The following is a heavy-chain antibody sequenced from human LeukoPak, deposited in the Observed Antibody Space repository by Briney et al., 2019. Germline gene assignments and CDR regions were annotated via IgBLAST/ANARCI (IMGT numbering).Heavy chain of an antibody. CDR3: ASRSTDFYDILTGLPTGY. Sequence: ASVKVPCKASGYTFTGYYMHWVRQAPGQGLEWMGWINPNSGGTNYAQKFQGRVTMTRDTSISTAYMELSRLRSDDTAVYYCASRSTDFYDILTGLPTGYWGQGTLVTVSS. D-gene: IGHD3-9*01. V-gene: IGHV1-2*02. J-gene: IGHJ4*02. CDR1: GYTFTGYY. CDR2: INPNSGGT.